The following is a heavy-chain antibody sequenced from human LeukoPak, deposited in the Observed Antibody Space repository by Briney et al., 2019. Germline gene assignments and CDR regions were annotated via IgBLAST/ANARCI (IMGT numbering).Heavy chain of an antibody. D-gene: IGHD3-10*01. Sequence: SETLSLTCTVSGGSISSGSYYWSWIRQPAGKGLEWIGRIYTSGGTNYNPSLKSRVTISVDTSKNQFSLKLSSVTAADTAVYYCARDRYYGSGSYRMDAFDIWGQGTMVTVSS. J-gene: IGHJ3*02. CDR1: GGSISSGSYY. V-gene: IGHV4-61*02. CDR2: IYTSGGT. CDR3: ARDRYYGSGSYRMDAFDI.